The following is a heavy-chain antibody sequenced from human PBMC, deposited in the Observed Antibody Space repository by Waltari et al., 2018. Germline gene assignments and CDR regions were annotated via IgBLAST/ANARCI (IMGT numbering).Heavy chain of an antibody. CDR3: AKGGGGTRDGMDV. Sequence: QVQLQQSGPGLVQPSQTLTLICTVSGGSMTSEYSYWSWIRQHPGKGLEWIGFIANSGTPYYNPSLKSVVDMSIDTSKNQFSLKVNSVTAADTAVYYCAKGGGGTRDGMDVWGQGTTVTVSS. CDR1: GGSMTSEYSY. V-gene: IGHV4-31*01. J-gene: IGHJ6*02. D-gene: IGHD2-2*01. CDR2: IANSGTP.